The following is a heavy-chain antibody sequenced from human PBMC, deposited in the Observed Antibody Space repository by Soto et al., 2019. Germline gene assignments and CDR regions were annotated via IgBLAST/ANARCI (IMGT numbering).Heavy chain of an antibody. D-gene: IGHD6-13*01. CDR1: GFTFYNYG. CDR2: ISNDGSDK. CDR3: AKDQGIAASHGID. V-gene: IGHV3-30*18. Sequence: QVQLVESGGGVVQPGRSLRLSCAASGFTFYNYGMHWVRQAPGKGLEWVAVISNDGSDKYYADSVKGRLTISRDNSKNTVYLQMNSLRAEDTAAYYWAKDQGIAASHGIDWGQGTMVTVSS. J-gene: IGHJ3*01.